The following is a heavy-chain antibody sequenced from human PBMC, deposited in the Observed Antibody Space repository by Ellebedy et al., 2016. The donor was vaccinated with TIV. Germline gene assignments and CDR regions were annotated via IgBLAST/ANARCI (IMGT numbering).Heavy chain of an antibody. Sequence: GESLKISCAASGFTFSSHWVHWVRQAPGEGLVWVARIDGDGVTSYADSVKGRFTISRDNTKNTLYLQMNSLRGEDTAMYYCGGVFDYWGQGTLVTVSS. J-gene: IGHJ4*02. CDR3: GGVFDY. V-gene: IGHV3-74*01. CDR1: GFTFSSHW. CDR2: IDGDGVT.